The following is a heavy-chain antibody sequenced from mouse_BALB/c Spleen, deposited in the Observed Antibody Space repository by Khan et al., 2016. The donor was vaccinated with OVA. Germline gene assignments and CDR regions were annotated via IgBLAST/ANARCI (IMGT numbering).Heavy chain of an antibody. CDR1: GYTFTSYW. D-gene: IGHD1-1*01. CDR2: IGPGSGST. CDR3: ASSNYYGSGLYAMDY. Sequence: DLVKPGASVKLSCRASGYTFTSYWINWIKQRPGQGLEWIGRIGPGSGSTSYNEMFRGKALLTVDTSSSTAYIQLSSLSSEDSAVCFCASSNYYGSGLYAMDYWGQGTSVTVSS. J-gene: IGHJ4*01. V-gene: IGHV1S41*01.